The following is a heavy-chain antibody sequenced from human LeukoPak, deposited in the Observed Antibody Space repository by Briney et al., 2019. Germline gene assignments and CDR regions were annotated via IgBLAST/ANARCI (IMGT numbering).Heavy chain of an antibody. CDR3: ARRGELDYGSGSSWDNYYYYYYMDV. CDR2: MNPNSGNT. D-gene: IGHD3-10*01. Sequence: ASVKVSCKASGYTFTSYDINWVRQATGQGLEWMGWMNPNSGNTGYAQKFQGGVTITRNTSISTAYMELSSLRSEDTAVYYCARRGELDYGSGSSWDNYYYYYYMDVWGKGTTVTVSS. CDR1: GYTFTSYD. J-gene: IGHJ6*03. V-gene: IGHV1-8*03.